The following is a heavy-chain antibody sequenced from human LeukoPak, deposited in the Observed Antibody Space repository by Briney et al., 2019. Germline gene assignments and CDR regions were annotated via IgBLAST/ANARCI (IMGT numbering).Heavy chain of an antibody. D-gene: IGHD1-7*01. CDR1: GGTFSSYA. J-gene: IGHJ4*02. V-gene: IGHV1-69*05. CDR2: IIPIFGTA. Sequence: GSSVKVSCKASGGTFSSYAISWVRQAPGQGREWRGGIIPIFGTANYAQKFQGRVTITTDESTSTAYMELSSLRSEDTAVYYCARGRGITGTTSYFDYWGQGTLVTVSS. CDR3: ARGRGITGTTSYFDY.